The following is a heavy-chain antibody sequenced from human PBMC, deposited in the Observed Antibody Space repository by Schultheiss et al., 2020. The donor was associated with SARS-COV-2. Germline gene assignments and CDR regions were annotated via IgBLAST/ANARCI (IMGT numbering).Heavy chain of an antibody. Sequence: SETLSLTCTVSGGSVSSGSYYWSWIRQPPGKGLEWIGYIYYSGSTYYNPSLKSRVTISVDTSKNQFSLKLSSVTAADTAVYYCARDVYSSSWFYFDYWGQGTLVTVSS. J-gene: IGHJ4*02. CDR1: GGSVSSGSYY. CDR3: ARDVYSSSWFYFDY. CDR2: IYYSGST. D-gene: IGHD6-13*01. V-gene: IGHV4-61*01.